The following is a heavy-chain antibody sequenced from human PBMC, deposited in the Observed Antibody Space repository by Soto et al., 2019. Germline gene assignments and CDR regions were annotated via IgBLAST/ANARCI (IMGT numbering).Heavy chain of an antibody. D-gene: IGHD3-22*01. J-gene: IGHJ6*02. CDR3: AVQYYSDSSGYPPPTYYYYYGMDG. CDR2: INHSGST. CDR1: GGSFSGYY. Sequence: SETLSLTCAVYGGSFSGYYWSWIRQPPGKGLEWIGEINHSGSTNYNPSLKSRVTISVDTSKNQFSLKLSSVTAADTAVYYCAVQYYSDSSGYPPPTYYYYYGMDGWGQGTTVTVSS. V-gene: IGHV4-34*01.